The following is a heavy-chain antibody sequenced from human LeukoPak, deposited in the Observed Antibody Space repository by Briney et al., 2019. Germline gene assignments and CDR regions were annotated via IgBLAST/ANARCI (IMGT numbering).Heavy chain of an antibody. CDR2: IRYDGSNK. D-gene: IGHD3-10*01. J-gene: IGHJ4*02. V-gene: IGHV3-30*02. CDR1: GFTFSSYG. CDR3: AKDARGSGSSYYFDY. Sequence: GGFLRLSCAASGFTFSSYGMHWVRQAPGKGLEWVAFIRYDGSNKYYADSVKGRFTISRDNSKNTLYLQMNSLRAEDTAVYYCAKDARGSGSSYYFDYWGQGTLVTVSS.